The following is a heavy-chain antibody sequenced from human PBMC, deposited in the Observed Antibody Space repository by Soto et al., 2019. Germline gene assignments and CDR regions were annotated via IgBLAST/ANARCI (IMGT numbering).Heavy chain of an antibody. V-gene: IGHV3-11*06. Sequence: QVQLVESGGGWVKPGESLRLSCIGSGFFLSNNWMTWIRQAPGKGLEWVSYISASRDYTIYADSLKGRFTISRDNARNSLWLQINSLTAEDTDVYYCARSSGWRQVGVYNYGLDVWGQGTTVIVSS. CDR3: ARSSGWRQVGVYNYGLDV. CDR2: ISASRDYT. CDR1: GFFLSNNW. J-gene: IGHJ6*02. D-gene: IGHD2-8*01.